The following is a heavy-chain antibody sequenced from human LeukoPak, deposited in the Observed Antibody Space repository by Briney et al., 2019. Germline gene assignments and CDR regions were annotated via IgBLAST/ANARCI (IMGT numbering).Heavy chain of an antibody. D-gene: IGHD3-22*01. J-gene: IGHJ4*02. CDR1: GFTFSSYW. Sequence: GESLRLSCAASGFTFSSYWMSWVRQAPGKGLEWVANIKQDGSEKYYVDSVKGRFTISRDNAKNSLYLQMNSLRAEDTAVYYCARHRQYYDGTLFDYWGQGTLVTVSS. CDR3: ARHRQYYDGTLFDY. V-gene: IGHV3-7*01. CDR2: IKQDGSEK.